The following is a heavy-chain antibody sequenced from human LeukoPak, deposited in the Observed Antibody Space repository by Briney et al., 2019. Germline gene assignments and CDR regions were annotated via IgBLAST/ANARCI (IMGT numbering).Heavy chain of an antibody. Sequence: GGSLRLSCAASGFTFSSYAMSWVRQAPGKGLEWVSAISGSGGSTYYADSVKGRFTISRDNSKNTLYLQMNSLRAEDTAVYYCAKGGLCSSTSCSTIYYYGMDVWGQGTTVTVSS. CDR3: AKGGLCSSTSCSTIYYYGMDV. CDR2: ISGSGGST. CDR1: GFTFSSYA. J-gene: IGHJ6*02. V-gene: IGHV3-23*01. D-gene: IGHD2-2*01.